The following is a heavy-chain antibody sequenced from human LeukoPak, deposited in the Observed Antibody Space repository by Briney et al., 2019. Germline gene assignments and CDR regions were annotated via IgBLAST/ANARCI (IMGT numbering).Heavy chain of an antibody. D-gene: IGHD1-7*01. J-gene: IGHJ4*02. CDR2: IHYTGST. CDR1: GGSISRYY. V-gene: IGHV4-59*01. Sequence: PSETLSLTCIVSGGSISRYYWSWIRQPPGKGLEWIGCIHYTGSTNYNPSLKSRVTISVDTSKNQFSLKLTSVTAADTAVYYCARGSRELYYFDYWGQGTLVTVSS. CDR3: ARGSRELYYFDY.